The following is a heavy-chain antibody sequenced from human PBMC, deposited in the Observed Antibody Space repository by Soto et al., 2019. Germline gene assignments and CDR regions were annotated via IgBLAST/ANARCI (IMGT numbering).Heavy chain of an antibody. Sequence: ASLKVSCKASGGTFSSYAISWVRQAPGQGLEWMGGIIPIFGTANYAQKFQGRVTITADESTSTAYMELSSLRSEDTAVYYCARGYDPAYYFDNWGQGTLVNVSS. CDR2: IIPIFGTA. J-gene: IGHJ4*02. CDR1: GGTFSSYA. V-gene: IGHV1-69*13. D-gene: IGHD2-15*01. CDR3: ARGYDPAYYFDN.